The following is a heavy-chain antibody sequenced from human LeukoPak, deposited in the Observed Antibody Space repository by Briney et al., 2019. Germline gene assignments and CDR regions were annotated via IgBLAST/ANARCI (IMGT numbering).Heavy chain of an antibody. D-gene: IGHD3-3*01. V-gene: IGHV4-31*03. CDR3: ARDTPYDPFPPGLQHYYYMDV. J-gene: IGHJ6*03. CDR2: IYYSGST. CDR1: GGSISSGGYY. Sequence: PSETLSLTCTVSGGSISSGGYYWSWIRQHPGKGLEWIGYIYYSGSTYYNPSLKSRVTISVDTSKNQFSLKLSSVTAADTAVYYCARDTPYDPFPPGLQHYYYMDVWGKGTTVTVSS.